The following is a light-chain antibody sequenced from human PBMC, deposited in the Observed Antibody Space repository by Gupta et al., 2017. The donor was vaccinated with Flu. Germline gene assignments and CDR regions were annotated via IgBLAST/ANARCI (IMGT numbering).Light chain of an antibody. CDR2: DLN. CDR1: SGDVGAYNY. V-gene: IGLV2-11*03. CDR3: SAYAGSSIFVI. Sequence: VTIPCTGTSGDVGAYNYVSWYQQHPGKAPKVVIYDLNKRPSGVPDRFSGSKSGNTASLTISGLQVDDEADYYCSAYAGSSIFVIFGGGTKLTVL. J-gene: IGLJ2*01.